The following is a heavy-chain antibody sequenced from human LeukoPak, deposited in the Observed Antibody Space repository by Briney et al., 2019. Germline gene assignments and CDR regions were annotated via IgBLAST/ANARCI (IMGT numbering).Heavy chain of an antibody. D-gene: IGHD5-18*01. J-gene: IGHJ4*02. Sequence: SETLSLTCAVYGGSFSGYYWSWIRQPPGKGLEWIGEINHSGSTNYNPSLKSRVTILVDTSKNQFSLKLSSVTAADTAVYYCARGRIQLWLHYWGQGTLVTVSS. CDR1: GGSFSGYY. V-gene: IGHV4-34*01. CDR3: ARGRIQLWLHY. CDR2: INHSGST.